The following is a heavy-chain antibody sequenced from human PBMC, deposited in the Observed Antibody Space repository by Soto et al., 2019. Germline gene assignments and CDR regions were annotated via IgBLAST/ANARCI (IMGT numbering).Heavy chain of an antibody. J-gene: IGHJ4*02. CDR3: ARGDYYDSSGYSPRY. CDR2: IGTAGDT. Sequence: EVQLVESGGGLVQPGGSLRLSCAASGFTFSSYDMHWVRQATGKGLEWVSAIGTAGDTYYPGSVKGRFTISRENAKNSLYLQMNSLRAEDTAVYYCARGDYYDSSGYSPRYWGQGTLVTVSS. CDR1: GFTFSSYD. D-gene: IGHD3-22*01. V-gene: IGHV3-13*01.